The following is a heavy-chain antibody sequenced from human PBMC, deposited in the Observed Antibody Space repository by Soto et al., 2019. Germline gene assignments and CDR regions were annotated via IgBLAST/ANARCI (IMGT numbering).Heavy chain of an antibody. D-gene: IGHD3-22*01. J-gene: IGHJ4*02. Sequence: PSETLSLTCAVCGGSFSCYYWIWIRQPPGKGLEWIGETNHSGSTNYNPSLKSRVTISVDTSKNQFSLKLSSVTAADTAVYYCATRRDEDNYYDSSGQREYYFDYWGQGTLVTVSS. CDR2: TNHSGST. V-gene: IGHV4-34*01. CDR3: ATRRDEDNYYDSSGQREYYFDY. CDR1: GGSFSCYY.